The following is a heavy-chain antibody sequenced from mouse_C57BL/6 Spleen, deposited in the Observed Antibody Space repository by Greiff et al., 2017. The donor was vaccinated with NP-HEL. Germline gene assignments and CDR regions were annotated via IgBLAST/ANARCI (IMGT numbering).Heavy chain of an antibody. J-gene: IGHJ2*01. V-gene: IGHV1-69*01. CDR3: ARQGAQDYFDC. Sequence: VQLQQPGAELVMPGASVKLSCKASGYTFTSYWMHWVKQRPGQGLEWIGEIDPSDSDTNYNQKFKGKATLTVDKSSSTAYMQLSSLTSEDSAVYYCARQGAQDYFDCWGQGTTLTVSS. CDR1: GYTFTSYW. CDR2: IDPSDSDT. D-gene: IGHD3-2*02.